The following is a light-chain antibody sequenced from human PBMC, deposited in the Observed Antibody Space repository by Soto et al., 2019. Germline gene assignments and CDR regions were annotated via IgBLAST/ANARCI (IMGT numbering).Light chain of an antibody. CDR1: QNVGSAY. Sequence: EIVLTQSPATLSLSPGERAALSCRASQNVGSAYLAWYQQKSGQAPRLLIYGTTGRAAGVPDRFSGSGSGTDFTLTINRLEPEDFAVYYCQHYGTSPWTFDQGTKVEIK. J-gene: IGKJ1*01. CDR2: GTT. CDR3: QHYGTSPWT. V-gene: IGKV3-20*01.